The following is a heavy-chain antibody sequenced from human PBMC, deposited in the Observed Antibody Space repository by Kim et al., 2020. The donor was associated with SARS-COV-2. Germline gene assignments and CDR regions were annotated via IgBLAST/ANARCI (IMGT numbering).Heavy chain of an antibody. CDR3: ASHLRLLLWFGEKDYYGMDV. Sequence: ASVKVSCKASGYTFTSYYMHWVRQAPGQGLEWMGIINPSGGSTSYAQKFQGRVTMTRDTSTSTVYMELSSLRSEDTAVYYCASHLRLLLWFGEKDYYGMDVWGQGTTVTVSS. CDR2: INPSGGST. CDR1: GYTFTSYY. D-gene: IGHD3-10*01. J-gene: IGHJ6*02. V-gene: IGHV1-46*01.